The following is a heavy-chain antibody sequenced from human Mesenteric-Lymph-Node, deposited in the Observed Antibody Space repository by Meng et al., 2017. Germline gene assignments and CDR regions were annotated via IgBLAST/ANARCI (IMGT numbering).Heavy chain of an antibody. CDR3: ARIAVAGTFDY. D-gene: IGHD6-19*01. CDR1: GGSIISSSYY. CDR2: IYYSGST. J-gene: IGHJ4*02. Sequence: QLQLQESGPGPVKPSETLSLTCTVSGGSIISSSYYWGWIRQPPGKGLEWIGSIYYSGSTYYNPSLKSRVTISVDTSKNQFSLKLSSVTAADTAVYYCARIAVAGTFDYWGQGTLVTVSS. V-gene: IGHV4-39*01.